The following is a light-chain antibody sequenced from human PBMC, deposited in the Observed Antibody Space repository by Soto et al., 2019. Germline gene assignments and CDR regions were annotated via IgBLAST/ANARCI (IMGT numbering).Light chain of an antibody. CDR1: HSISIW. J-gene: IGKJ1*01. V-gene: IGKV1-5*03. CDR3: QQYNSYPWT. Sequence: DIQMTRSPSTLSASVGDRVTITCRASHSISIWLAWYQQKPGKAPKLLIYKASSLESGVPSRFSGSGSGTEFTLTISSLQPDDFATYYCQQYNSYPWTFGQGTKVEIK. CDR2: KAS.